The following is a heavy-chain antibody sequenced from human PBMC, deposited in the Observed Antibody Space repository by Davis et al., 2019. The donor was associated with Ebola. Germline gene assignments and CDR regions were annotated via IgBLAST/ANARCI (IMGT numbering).Heavy chain of an antibody. CDR2: INPSAGYT. CDR3: ARDGPDYYGMDV. Sequence: ASVKVSCKASGYTFSNYYLHWVRQAPGQGLEWMGVINPSAGYTNYAQKFQGRVTMTRDTSTSTVYMELSSLRSEDTAVYYCARDGPDYYGMDVWGQGTTVTVSS. J-gene: IGHJ6*02. CDR1: GYTFSNYY. V-gene: IGHV1-46*01.